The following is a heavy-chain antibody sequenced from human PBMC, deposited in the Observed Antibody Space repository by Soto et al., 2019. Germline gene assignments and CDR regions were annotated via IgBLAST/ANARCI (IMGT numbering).Heavy chain of an antibody. V-gene: IGHV1-18*01. D-gene: IGHD5-12*01. CDR2: IKTYNGMT. J-gene: IGHJ4*02. CDR3: SKSPRGEMATD. CDR1: GYTFINYH. Sequence: QVQLVQSGGEVKKPGASVTVSCKASGYTFINYHITWVRQATGQGLEWMAWIKTYNGMTDYAQKFQGRVTMTRDTSTSTAYIELRNLGSDDTAVYFCSKSPRGEMATDWGQGTLVTVSS.